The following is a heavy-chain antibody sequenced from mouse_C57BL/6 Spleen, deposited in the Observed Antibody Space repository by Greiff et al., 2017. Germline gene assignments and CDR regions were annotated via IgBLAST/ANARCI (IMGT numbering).Heavy chain of an antibody. V-gene: IGHV1-9*01. CDR2: ILPGSGST. J-gene: IGHJ3*01. CDR3: ARGPYSNFAWFAY. CDR1: GYTFTGYW. D-gene: IGHD2-5*01. Sequence: LQQSGASVKLSCKATGYTFTGYWIEWVKQRPGHGLEWIGEILPGSGSTNYNEKFKGKATFTADTSSNTAYMQLSSLTTEDSAIYYCARGPYSNFAWFAYWGQGTLGTVSA.